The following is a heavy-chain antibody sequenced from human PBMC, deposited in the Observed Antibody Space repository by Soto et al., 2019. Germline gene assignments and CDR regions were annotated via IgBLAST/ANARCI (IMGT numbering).Heavy chain of an antibody. CDR3: ARYQAYTMIDY. CDR1: DGSISSSSYY. CDR2: IYNSGGT. V-gene: IGHV4-39*01. J-gene: IGHJ4*02. Sequence: SETLSLTCTVADGSISSSSYYWGWIRQPPGKGLEWIGSIYNSGGTHYNPSLKSRVTISVDTSKNQFSLKLSSVTAADTAVYWCARYQAYTMIDYWGQGTLVTVSS. D-gene: IGHD3-22*01.